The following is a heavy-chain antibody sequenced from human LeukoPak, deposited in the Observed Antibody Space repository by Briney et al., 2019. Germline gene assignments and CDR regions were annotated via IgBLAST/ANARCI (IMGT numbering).Heavy chain of an antibody. CDR2: IYYSGST. CDR1: GGSISSYY. V-gene: IGHV4-59*01. D-gene: IGHD1-26*01. J-gene: IGHJ3*02. Sequence: SETLSLTCTVSGGSISSYYWSWIRQPPGKGLEWIGYIYYSGSTNYNPSLKSRVTISVDTSRNQFSLKLSSVTAADTAVYYCAKPAAGGWDDAFDIWDQGTMVTVSS. CDR3: AKPAAGGWDDAFDI.